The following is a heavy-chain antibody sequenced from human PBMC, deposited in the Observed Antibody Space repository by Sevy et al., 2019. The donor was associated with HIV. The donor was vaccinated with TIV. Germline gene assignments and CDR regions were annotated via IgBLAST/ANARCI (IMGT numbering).Heavy chain of an antibody. CDR1: GFTFSKYS. CDR2: LSFGCGEI. J-gene: IGHJ4*02. V-gene: IGHV3-23*01. D-gene: IGHD2-8*01. CDR3: AREGCTKPHDY. Sequence: GGSLRLSCAASGFTFSKYSMSWVRQPPGKGLEWVSTLSFGCGEINHADSVKGRFTISRDNSKNSLYRQMNNLSAEETAVYYCAREGCTKPHDYWGQGTLVTVSS.